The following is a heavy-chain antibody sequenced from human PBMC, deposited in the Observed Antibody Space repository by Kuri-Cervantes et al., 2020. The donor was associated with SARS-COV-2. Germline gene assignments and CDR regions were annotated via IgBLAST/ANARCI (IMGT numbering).Heavy chain of an antibody. Sequence: GESLKISCAASGFTFSSYAMHWARQAPGKGLEWVAVISYDGSNKYYADSVKGRLTISRDNSKNTPYLQMNSLRAEDTALYYCARIGPTFGDLLDPFDYWGQATLVTVSS. CDR1: GFTFSSYA. D-gene: IGHD3-10*01. CDR2: ISYDGSNK. J-gene: IGHJ4*02. CDR3: ARIGPTFGDLLDPFDY. V-gene: IGHV3-30-3*01.